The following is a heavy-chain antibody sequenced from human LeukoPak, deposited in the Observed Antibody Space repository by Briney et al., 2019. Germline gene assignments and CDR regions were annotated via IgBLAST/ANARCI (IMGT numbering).Heavy chain of an antibody. J-gene: IGHJ4*02. CDR3: GRDLYGSNDY. CDR2: ISDSGSNT. Sequence: PGGSLRLPCAASGFTFRNYGLSWVRQAPGEGLEWVSSISDSGSNTYYADSVKGRFTISRDNSKNTLYLRLNSLRAEDTAVYYCGRDLYGSNDYWGQGTLVTVSS. D-gene: IGHD4/OR15-4a*01. V-gene: IGHV3-23*01. CDR1: GFTFRNYG.